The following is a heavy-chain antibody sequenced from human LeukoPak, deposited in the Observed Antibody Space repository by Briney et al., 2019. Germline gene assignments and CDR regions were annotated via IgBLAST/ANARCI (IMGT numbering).Heavy chain of an antibody. V-gene: IGHV4-34*01. D-gene: IGHD2-21*02. J-gene: IGHJ4*02. CDR2: INHSGST. CDR3: ARHLNCGDICYFLDY. Sequence: SETLSLTCAVYGGSFSGYYWSWIRQPPGKGLEWIGEINHSGSTNYNPSLKSRVTKSVDTSKNQFSLKLSSVTAADTAVYYCARHLNCGDICYFLDYWGQGPLVTVSS. CDR1: GGSFSGYY.